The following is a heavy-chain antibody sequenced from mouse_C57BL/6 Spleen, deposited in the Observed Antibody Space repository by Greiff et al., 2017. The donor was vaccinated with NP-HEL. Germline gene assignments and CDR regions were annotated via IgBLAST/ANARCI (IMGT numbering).Heavy chain of an antibody. V-gene: IGHV1-55*01. D-gene: IGHD2-3*01. J-gene: IGHJ3*01. CDR1: GYTFPSYW. CDR3: ARYDGYYVAWFAY. Sequence: QVQLQQPGAELVKPGASVKMSCKASGYTFPSYWITWVKQRPGQGLEWIGDIYPGSGSTNYNEKFKSKATLTVDTSSSTAYMQLSSLTSEDSAVYYCARYDGYYVAWFAYWGQGTLVTVSA. CDR2: IYPGSGST.